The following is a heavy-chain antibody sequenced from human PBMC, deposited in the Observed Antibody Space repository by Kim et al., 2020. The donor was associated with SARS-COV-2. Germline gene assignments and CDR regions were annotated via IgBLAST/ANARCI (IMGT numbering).Heavy chain of an antibody. J-gene: IGHJ4*02. V-gene: IGHV3-21*01. CDR3: ARAVVTPWDFDF. CDR2: ISTGSSYI. D-gene: IGHD2-15*01. Sequence: GGSMRLSCAASGFTFSSYSMNWVRQAPGKGLEWVSSISTGSSYIYYADSVKGRFTISRDNAKNSLYLQMNSLRAEDTAVYYCARAVVTPWDFDFWGQGTL. CDR1: GFTFSSYS.